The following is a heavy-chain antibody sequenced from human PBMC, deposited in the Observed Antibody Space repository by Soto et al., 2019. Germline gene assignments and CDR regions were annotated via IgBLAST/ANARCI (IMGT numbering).Heavy chain of an antibody. CDR1: GGTFSSYT. CDR3: ARDIMGTNYYYYGMDV. V-gene: IGHV1-69*04. CDR2: IIPILGIA. D-gene: IGHD2-8*01. J-gene: IGHJ6*02. Sequence: SVKVSCKASGGTFSSYTISWVRQAPGQGLEWMGRIIPILGIANYAQKFQGRVTITADKSTSTAYMELSSLRSEDTAVYYCARDIMGTNYYYYGMDVWGQGTTVTVSS.